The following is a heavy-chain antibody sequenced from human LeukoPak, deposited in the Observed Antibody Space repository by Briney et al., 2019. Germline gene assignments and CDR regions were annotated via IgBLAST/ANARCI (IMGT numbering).Heavy chain of an antibody. CDR3: ARELWPGDY. CDR2: IERDGSVR. V-gene: IGHV3-7*01. CDR1: GFTFSDYW. J-gene: IGHJ4*02. D-gene: IGHD3-16*01. Sequence: GGSLRLSCTASGFTFSDYWMGWVRQAPGKGLEWVADIERDGSVRNCVDSVKGRFTISRDNAKKTLYLQMNSLRVEDTGVYYCARELWPGDYWGQGTLVTVSS.